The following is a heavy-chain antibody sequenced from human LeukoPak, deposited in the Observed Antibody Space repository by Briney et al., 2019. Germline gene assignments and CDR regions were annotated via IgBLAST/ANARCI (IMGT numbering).Heavy chain of an antibody. J-gene: IGHJ4*02. CDR1: GITLSNYG. CDR2: ISDSGGRT. V-gene: IGHV3-23*01. CDR3: AKRGVVIRVILVGFHKEAYYFDS. Sequence: GGFLRLSCAVSGITLSNYGMSWVRQAPGKGLEWVAGISDSGGRTNYADSVKGRFTISKDNPKNTLYLQMNSLRAEDTAVYFCAKRGVVIRVILVGFHKEAYYFDSWGQGALVTVSS. D-gene: IGHD3-22*01.